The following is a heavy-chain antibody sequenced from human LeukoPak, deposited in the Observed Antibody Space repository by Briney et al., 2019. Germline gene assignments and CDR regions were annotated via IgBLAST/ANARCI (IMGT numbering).Heavy chain of an antibody. Sequence: GGSLRLSCAASGFTFSSYAMHWVRQAPGKGLEWVAVISYDGSNKYYADSVKGRFTISRDNSKNTLYLQMNSLRAEDTAVYYCARDYYYGSRSPNNYYGMDVWGQGATVTVSS. CDR1: GFTFSSYA. CDR3: ARDYYYGSRSPNNYYGMDV. V-gene: IGHV3-30-3*01. CDR2: ISYDGSNK. D-gene: IGHD3-10*01. J-gene: IGHJ6*02.